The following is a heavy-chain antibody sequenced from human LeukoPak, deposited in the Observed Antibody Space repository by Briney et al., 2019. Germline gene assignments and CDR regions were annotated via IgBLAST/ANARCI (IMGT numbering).Heavy chain of an antibody. Sequence: SQTLSLTCTVSGGSISSGGYYWSWIRQHPGKGLEWIGYIYYSGSTYYNPSLKSRVTISVDTSKNQFSLKLSSVTAADTAVYYCATIMRISSWYGLDPWGQGTLVTVSS. CDR3: ATIMRISSWYGLDP. CDR1: GGSISSGGYY. J-gene: IGHJ5*02. D-gene: IGHD6-13*01. CDR2: IYYSGST. V-gene: IGHV4-31*03.